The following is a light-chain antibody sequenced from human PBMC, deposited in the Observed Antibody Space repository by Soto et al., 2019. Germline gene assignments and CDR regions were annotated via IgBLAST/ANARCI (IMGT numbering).Light chain of an antibody. J-gene: IGLJ2*01. V-gene: IGLV2-8*01. Sequence: QSALTQPPSASGSPGQSVTISCTGTSSDVGGYNYVSWYQHHPDKAPKLIIYEVYKRPSGVPDRFSGSKSGNTASLTVSGLHAEDESEYYCSSYAARDSFVVFGGGAKVTVL. CDR2: EVY. CDR3: SSYAARDSFVV. CDR1: SSDVGGYNY.